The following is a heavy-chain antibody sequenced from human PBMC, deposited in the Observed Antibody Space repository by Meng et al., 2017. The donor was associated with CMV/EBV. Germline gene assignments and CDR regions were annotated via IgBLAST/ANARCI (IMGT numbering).Heavy chain of an antibody. V-gene: IGHV3-13*01. CDR3: ARGASSTDAFDF. CDR1: GFTFSNYD. J-gene: IGHJ3*01. D-gene: IGHD6-6*01. Sequence: GGSLRLSCAASGFTFSNYDMHWVRQATGKGLEWVSSIGTAGDTYYPGSVKGRFSISRENVKNSLYLQINSLRAGDTAVYYCARGASSTDAFDFWGPGTVVTVSS. CDR2: IGTAGDT.